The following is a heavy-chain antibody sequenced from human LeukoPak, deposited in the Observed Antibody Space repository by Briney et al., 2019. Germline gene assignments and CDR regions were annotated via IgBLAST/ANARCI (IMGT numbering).Heavy chain of an antibody. D-gene: IGHD2-2*01. CDR1: GFTFSSYN. J-gene: IGHJ4*02. CDR3: ASTCSDPRCYGEDY. CDR2: ISSSNSYI. Sequence: GGSLRLSCAASGFTFSSYNMNWVRQAPGKGLEWVSSISSSNSYIYYADSVKGRFTISRDNAKNSLYPQMNSLRAEDTAVYYCASTCSDPRCYGEDYWGQATLVTVSS. V-gene: IGHV3-21*06.